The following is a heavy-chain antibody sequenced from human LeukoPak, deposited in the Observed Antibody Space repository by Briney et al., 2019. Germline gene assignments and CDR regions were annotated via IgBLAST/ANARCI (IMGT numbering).Heavy chain of an antibody. CDR3: ARHLFDCSGGSCYWDYYYMDV. CDR2: IYPGDSDT. Sequence: GESLKISCKGSGYSFTSYWIGWVRQMPGKGLEWMGIIYPGDSDTRYSPSFQGQVTISADKSISTAYLQWSSLKASATAMYYCARHLFDCSGGSCYWDYYYMDVWGKGTTVTVSS. D-gene: IGHD2-15*01. CDR1: GYSFTSYW. V-gene: IGHV5-51*01. J-gene: IGHJ6*03.